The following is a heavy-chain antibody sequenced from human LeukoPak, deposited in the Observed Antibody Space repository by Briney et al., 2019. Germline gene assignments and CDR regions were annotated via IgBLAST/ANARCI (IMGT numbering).Heavy chain of an antibody. V-gene: IGHV3-9*01. CDR3: ARGPVADY. CDR2: ISWNSGSI. CDR1: GFSFSTYA. J-gene: IGHJ4*02. Sequence: GGSLRLSCAASGFSFSTYATNWVRQAPGKGLEWVSGISWNSGSIGYADSVKGRFTISRDNAKNSLYLQMNSLRAEDTALYYCARGPVADYWGQGTLVTVSS. D-gene: IGHD3-10*01.